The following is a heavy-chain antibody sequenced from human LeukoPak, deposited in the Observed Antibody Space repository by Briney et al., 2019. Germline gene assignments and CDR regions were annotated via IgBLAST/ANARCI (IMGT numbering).Heavy chain of an antibody. CDR1: GDSISSYY. D-gene: IGHD6-19*01. CDR2: IYYSGST. CDR3: ARGAGPPWFDP. V-gene: IGHV4-59*08. Sequence: SETLSLTCTVSGDSISSYYWSWIRQPPGKGLEWLGYIYYSGSTNYNPSLKSRVTISIDTSRNQFSMNLNSVTAADTGVYYCARGAGPPWFDPWGQGTLVTVSS. J-gene: IGHJ5*02.